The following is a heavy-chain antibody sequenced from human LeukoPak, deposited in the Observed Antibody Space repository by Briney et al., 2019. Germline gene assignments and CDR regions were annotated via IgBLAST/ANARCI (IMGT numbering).Heavy chain of an antibody. Sequence: GESLKISCKGSGYSFTSYWIGWVRQMPGKGLEWMGIIYPGDSDTRYSPPFQSQVTISADKSISTAYLQWSSLKASDTAMYYCARQESGNIDAFDIWGQGTMVTVSS. V-gene: IGHV5-51*01. J-gene: IGHJ3*02. CDR3: ARQESGNIDAFDI. CDR1: GYSFTSYW. D-gene: IGHD1-26*01. CDR2: IYPGDSDT.